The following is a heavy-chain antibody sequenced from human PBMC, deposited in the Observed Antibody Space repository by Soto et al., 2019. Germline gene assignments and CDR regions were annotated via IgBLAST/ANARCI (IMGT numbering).Heavy chain of an antibody. Sequence: GASVKVSCKASGYTFTSYGISWLRQAPGQGLEWMGWISAYNGNTNYAQKLQGRVTMTTDTSTSTAYMELRSLRSDDTAVYYCARDFTVTSRPPYFDYWGQGTLVTVSS. J-gene: IGHJ4*02. D-gene: IGHD4-17*01. CDR1: GYTFTSYG. V-gene: IGHV1-18*01. CDR3: ARDFTVTSRPPYFDY. CDR2: ISAYNGNT.